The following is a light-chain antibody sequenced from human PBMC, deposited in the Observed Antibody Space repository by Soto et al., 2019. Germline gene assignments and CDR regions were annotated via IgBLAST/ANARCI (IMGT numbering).Light chain of an antibody. Sequence: EVLMTQSPLSLPVTLGQPAASSCISIQSLVYSDGNTYLSWFQKRPGQSPRRLIYKVSNRAAIIPARFSGSGSGTEFTLTISSLQSEDFAVYYCQQYNKWPRTFGQGTKVDI. CDR2: KVS. V-gene: IGKV2-30*01. CDR3: QQYNKWPRT. J-gene: IGKJ1*01. CDR1: QSLVYSDGNTY.